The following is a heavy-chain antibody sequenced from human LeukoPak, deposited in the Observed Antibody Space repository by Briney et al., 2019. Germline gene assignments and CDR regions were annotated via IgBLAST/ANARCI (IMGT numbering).Heavy chain of an antibody. Sequence: ASVKVSCKASGYTFTSYGISWVRQAPGQGLEWMGWISAYNGNTNYAQKLQGRVTMTTDTSTSTAYMELRSLRSDDTAVYYCARDRLSYGSGSYYSYWGQGTLVTVSS. D-gene: IGHD3-10*01. J-gene: IGHJ4*02. CDR3: ARDRLSYGSGSYYSY. V-gene: IGHV1-18*01. CDR1: GYTFTSYG. CDR2: ISAYNGNT.